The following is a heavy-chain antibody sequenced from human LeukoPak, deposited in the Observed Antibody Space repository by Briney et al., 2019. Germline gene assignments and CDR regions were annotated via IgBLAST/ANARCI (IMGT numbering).Heavy chain of an antibody. J-gene: IGHJ4*02. Sequence: GASVKVSCKASGYTFTCYYMHWVRQAPGQGLEWMGWINPNSGGTNYAQKFQGRVTMTRDTSISTAYMELSRLRSDDTAVYYGAREGARIAAPLDYWGQGTLVTVSS. CDR2: INPNSGGT. CDR1: GYTFTCYY. CDR3: AREGARIAAPLDY. V-gene: IGHV1-2*02. D-gene: IGHD6-6*01.